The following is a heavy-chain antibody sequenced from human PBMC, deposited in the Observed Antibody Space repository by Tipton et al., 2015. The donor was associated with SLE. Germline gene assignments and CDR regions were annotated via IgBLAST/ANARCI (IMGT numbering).Heavy chain of an antibody. V-gene: IGHV3-23*01. Sequence: SLRLSCAASGFTFSSYAMSWVRQAPGKGLEWVSTISGSGGSTYYADSVKGRFTISRDNSKNTLYLQMNSLRAEDTAVYYCAKVEDYIAAAGSFDYWGQGTLVTVSS. CDR1: GFTFSSYA. J-gene: IGHJ4*02. CDR2: ISGSGGST. CDR3: AKVEDYIAAAGSFDY. D-gene: IGHD6-13*01.